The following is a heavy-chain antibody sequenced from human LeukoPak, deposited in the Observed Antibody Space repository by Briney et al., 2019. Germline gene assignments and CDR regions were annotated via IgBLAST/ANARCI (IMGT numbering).Heavy chain of an antibody. CDR2: IQYEGNIK. D-gene: IGHD6-19*01. V-gene: IGHV3-30*02. J-gene: IGHJ3*02. CDR3: AKEGIYNSGSPDGFDI. Sequence: GGSLRLSCAASGFSINTYGMHWVRQAPGKGLEWVAYIQYEGNIKFYADSVKGRFTISRDNSKNTVYLQMNSLRVEDTAVYYCAKEGIYNSGSPDGFDIWGQGTTVTVSS. CDR1: GFSINTYG.